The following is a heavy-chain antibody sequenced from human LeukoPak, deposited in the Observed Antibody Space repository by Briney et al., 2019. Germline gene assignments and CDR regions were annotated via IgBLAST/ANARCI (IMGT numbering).Heavy chain of an antibody. CDR3: ANSSSWYTGAYDY. D-gene: IGHD6-13*01. J-gene: IGHJ4*02. CDR2: ISYDGSNK. Sequence: PGRSLRLSCAASGFTFSSYAMHWVRQAPGKGLEWVAVISYDGSNKYYADSVKGRFTISRDNSKNTLYLQMNSLRAEDTAVYYCANSSSWYTGAYDYWGQGTLVTVSS. CDR1: GFTFSSYA. V-gene: IGHV3-30-3*01.